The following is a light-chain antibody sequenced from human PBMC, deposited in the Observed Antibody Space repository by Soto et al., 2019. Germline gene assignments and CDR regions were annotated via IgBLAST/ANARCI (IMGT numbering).Light chain of an antibody. CDR2: EVN. V-gene: IGLV2-8*01. CDR1: SSDVGGYNY. Sequence: QSVLTQPPSASGSPGQSVTISCTGTSSDVGGYNYVSWFQQHPGKAPKLIIHEVNQRPSGVPDRFSGSKSGNTASLTVSGLQAEDEGTYYCSSYTSSSTFLYVFGTGTKVTVL. CDR3: SSYTSSSTFLYV. J-gene: IGLJ1*01.